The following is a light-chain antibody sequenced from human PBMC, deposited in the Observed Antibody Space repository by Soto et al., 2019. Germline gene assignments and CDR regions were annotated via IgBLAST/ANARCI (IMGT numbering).Light chain of an antibody. CDR2: LTS. Sequence: LACYQHKPGQAPRLLIYLTSNRAAGIPDRFSGSGSGAEFTRTSSRLEPEDFAVYPCQQYGNPPWTFGEGTKVDIK. J-gene: IGKJ1*01. CDR3: QQYGNPPWT. V-gene: IGKV3-20*01.